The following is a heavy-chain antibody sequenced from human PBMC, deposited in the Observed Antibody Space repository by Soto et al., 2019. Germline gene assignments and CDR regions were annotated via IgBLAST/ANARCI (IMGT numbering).Heavy chain of an antibody. CDR2: IYYSGST. V-gene: IGHV4-61*01. Sequence: TLSLTCTVSGGSVSSGSYYWSWIRQPPGKGLEWIGYIYYSGSTNYNPSLKSRVTISVDTSKNQFSLKLSSVTAADTAVYYCARLIAAAGQDWFDPWGQGTLVTVSS. D-gene: IGHD6-13*01. J-gene: IGHJ5*02. CDR3: ARLIAAAGQDWFDP. CDR1: GGSVSSGSYY.